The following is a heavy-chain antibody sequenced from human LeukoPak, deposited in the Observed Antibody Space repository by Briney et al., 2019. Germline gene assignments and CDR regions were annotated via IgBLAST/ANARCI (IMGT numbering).Heavy chain of an antibody. J-gene: IGHJ4*02. D-gene: IGHD2-2*01. Sequence: SETLSLTCAVYGGSFSGYYWSWIRQPPGKGLEWIGEINHSGSTNYNPSLKSRVTISVDMSKNQFSLKLSSVTAADTAVYYCARGFPLTPIVVVPAALDYWGQGTLVTVSS. CDR2: INHSGST. CDR3: ARGFPLTPIVVVPAALDY. CDR1: GGSFSGYY. V-gene: IGHV4-34*01.